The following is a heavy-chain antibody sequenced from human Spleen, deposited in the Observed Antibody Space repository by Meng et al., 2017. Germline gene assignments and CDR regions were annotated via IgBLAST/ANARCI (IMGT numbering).Heavy chain of an antibody. J-gene: IGHJ4*02. Sequence: GESLKISCAASGFTFSHYALHWVRQPPGKGLEWVALISYDGSNKYYADSVKGRFTISRDNSKNTLYLQMNSLRAEDTAVYYCARDERGYCSSISCYPGYWGQGTLVTVSS. D-gene: IGHD2-2*01. CDR1: GFTFSHYA. V-gene: IGHV3-30*01. CDR3: ARDERGYCSSISCYPGY. CDR2: ISYDGSNK.